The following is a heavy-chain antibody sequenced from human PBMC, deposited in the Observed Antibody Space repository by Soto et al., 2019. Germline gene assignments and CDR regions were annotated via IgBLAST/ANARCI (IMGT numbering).Heavy chain of an antibody. J-gene: IGHJ4*02. CDR2: IYWDDDK. Sequence: QITLKESGPTLVKPTQTLTLTCTFSGFSLSTTRVGVGWIRQPPGKALEWLALIYWDDDKRYSPFLKSRLTITKDTXKNQVVLTMTNMDPMDTATYFCAHTLVAGLGYYFDYWGQGTLVTVSS. V-gene: IGHV2-5*02. CDR1: GFSLSTTRVG. D-gene: IGHD6-19*01. CDR3: AHTLVAGLGYYFDY.